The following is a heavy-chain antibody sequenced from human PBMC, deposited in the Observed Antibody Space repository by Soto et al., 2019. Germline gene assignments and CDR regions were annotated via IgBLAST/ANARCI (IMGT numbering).Heavy chain of an antibody. D-gene: IGHD3-22*01. CDR1: GGSISSSSSY. Sequence: SETLSLTCTVSGGSISSSSSYWGWIRQPPGKGLEWIGYIYYSGSTNYNPSLKSRVTISVDTSKNQFSLKLSSVTAADTAVYYCARELGSRYYDSSGYLFDYWGQGTLVTVSS. J-gene: IGHJ4*02. V-gene: IGHV4-39*07. CDR2: IYYSGST. CDR3: ARELGSRYYDSSGYLFDY.